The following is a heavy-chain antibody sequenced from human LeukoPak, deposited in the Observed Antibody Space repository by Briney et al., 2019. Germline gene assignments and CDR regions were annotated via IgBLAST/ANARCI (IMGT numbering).Heavy chain of an antibody. CDR1: GYTFTGYY. Sequence: ASVKVSCKASGYTFTGYYMHWVRQAPGQGLEWMGWINPNSGGTNYAQKFQGRVTMTRDTSISTAYMELSRLRSDDTAVYYCARDSADYYDSSGSDWGQGTLVTVSS. V-gene: IGHV1-2*02. CDR2: INPNSGGT. J-gene: IGHJ4*02. CDR3: ARDSADYYDSSGSD. D-gene: IGHD3-22*01.